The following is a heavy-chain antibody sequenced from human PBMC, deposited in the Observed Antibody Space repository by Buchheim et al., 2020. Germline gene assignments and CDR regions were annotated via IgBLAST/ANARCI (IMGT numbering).Heavy chain of an antibody. J-gene: IGHJ4*02. CDR3: ARGMGYSRLFWRSSETKEQKLLFDY. CDR2: IYYSGST. Sequence: QLQLQESGPGLVKPSETLSLTCTVSGGSISSSSYYWGWIRQPPGKGLEWIGSIYYSGSTYYNPSLKSRVTISVDTSKNQFSLKLSSVAAADTAVYYCARGMGYSRLFWRSSETKEQKLLFDYWGQGTL. CDR1: GGSISSSSYY. V-gene: IGHV4-39*07. D-gene: IGHD3-3*01.